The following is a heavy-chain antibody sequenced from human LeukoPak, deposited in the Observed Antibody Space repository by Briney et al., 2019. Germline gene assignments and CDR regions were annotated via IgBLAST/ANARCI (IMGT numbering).Heavy chain of an antibody. CDR2: ISYDVGNK. CDR1: GFTFSSYG. V-gene: IGHV3-30*18. D-gene: IGHD3-16*01. CDR3: AKDGGYGDYVMDV. Sequence: GGSLRLSCAPSGFTFSSYGMHWVRQAPGKGLEWVTVISYDVGNKYCADSVKGRFTISRDNSKNTLYLQMNSLRAEDTAVYYCAKDGGYGDYVMDVWGKGTTVTVSS. J-gene: IGHJ6*04.